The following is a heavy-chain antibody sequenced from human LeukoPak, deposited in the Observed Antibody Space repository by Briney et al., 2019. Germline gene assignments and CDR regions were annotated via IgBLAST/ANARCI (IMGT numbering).Heavy chain of an antibody. D-gene: IGHD3-22*01. CDR1: GGTFSSYA. J-gene: IGHJ6*03. CDR2: IIPIFGTA. V-gene: IGHV1-69*05. Sequence: SVKVSCKASGGTFSSYAISWVRQAPGQGLEWMGGIIPIFGTANYAQKFQGRVTITTDESTSTAYMELSSLRSEDTAVYYCARGYDSSGYYPSRYYYCMDVWGKGTTVTVSS. CDR3: ARGYDSSGYYPSRYYYCMDV.